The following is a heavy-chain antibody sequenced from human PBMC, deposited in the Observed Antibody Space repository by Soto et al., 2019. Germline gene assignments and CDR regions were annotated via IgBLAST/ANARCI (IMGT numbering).Heavy chain of an antibody. Sequence: SETLSLTCTVSGGSISSYYWSWIRQPPGKGLEWIGYIYYSGSTNYNPSLKSRVTISVDTSKNQFSLKLSSVTAADTAVYYCARTWVRWYYMDVWGKGTTVTVSS. V-gene: IGHV4-59*08. CDR3: ARTWVRWYYMDV. J-gene: IGHJ6*03. CDR1: GGSISSYY. CDR2: IYYSGST. D-gene: IGHD4-17*01.